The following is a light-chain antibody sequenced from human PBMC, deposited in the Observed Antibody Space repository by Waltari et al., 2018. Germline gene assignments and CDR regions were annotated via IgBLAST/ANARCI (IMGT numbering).Light chain of an antibody. Sequence: QSGLAQPASASGSPGQSITITCTGTSSDVGNYNLVSWYQQRPGKAPQLLIYVGTNRAPGTSDRFSASKSGNTASLSISGLQAQEDEADYYCCSYVGLGTYVFGTGTKVTV. CDR3: CSYVGLGTYV. CDR1: SSDVGNYNL. CDR2: VGT. V-gene: IGLV2-23*01. J-gene: IGLJ1*01.